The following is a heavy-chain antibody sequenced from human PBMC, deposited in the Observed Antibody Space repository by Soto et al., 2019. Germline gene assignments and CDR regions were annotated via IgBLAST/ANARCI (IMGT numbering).Heavy chain of an antibody. CDR2: IWYDGSNK. Sequence: QPGGSLRLSCAASGFTFSSYGMHWVRQAPGKGLEWVAVIWYDGSNKYYADSVKGRFTISRDNSKNTLYLQMNSLRAEDTAVYYCARDGRPMIVVVKADNWFDPWGQGTLVTVSS. V-gene: IGHV3-33*01. D-gene: IGHD3-22*01. CDR1: GFTFSSYG. CDR3: ARDGRPMIVVVKADNWFDP. J-gene: IGHJ5*02.